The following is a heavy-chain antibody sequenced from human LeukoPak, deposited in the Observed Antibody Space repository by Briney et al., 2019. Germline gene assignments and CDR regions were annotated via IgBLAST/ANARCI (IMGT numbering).Heavy chain of an antibody. V-gene: IGHV4-39*01. Sequence: SETLSLTCTVSGGSINTSHYWGWFRQPPGKGLEWIGSIFYSGNTYYNPSLKSRVTMSVDTSKNQFSLKLNSVTAADTAVYYCTRGRASSRFDPWGQGTLVTVSS. CDR2: IFYSGNT. CDR1: GGSINTSHY. J-gene: IGHJ5*02. CDR3: TRGRASSRFDP.